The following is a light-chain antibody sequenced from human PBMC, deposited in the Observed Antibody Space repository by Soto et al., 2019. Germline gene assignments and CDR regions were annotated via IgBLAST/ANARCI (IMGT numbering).Light chain of an antibody. Sequence: QSVLTQPPSASGSPGQSVTISCTGTSSDVGGYNYVSWYQQHPGKAPKLMIYEVSKRPSGVPDRFSGSKSGNTASLTVSGFLSEEEDDYYFCSYDGRTREVFGTGTEVPV. J-gene: IGLJ1*01. V-gene: IGLV2-8*01. CDR1: SSDVGGYNY. CDR2: EVS. CDR3: CSYDGRTREV.